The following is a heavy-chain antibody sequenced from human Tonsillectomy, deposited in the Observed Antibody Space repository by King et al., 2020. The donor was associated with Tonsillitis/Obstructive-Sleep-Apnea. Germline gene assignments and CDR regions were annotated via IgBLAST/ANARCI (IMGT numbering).Heavy chain of an antibody. Sequence: ITLKESGPTLVKPTQTLTLTCTFSGFSLSTSGVGVGWIRQPPGKALEWLALIYWDDDKRYSPSLKSRLTITKDTSKNQVVLTMINMDPVDTATYYCAHCHWNIISNWFDPWGQGTLVTVSS. D-gene: IGHD1/OR15-1a*01. CDR1: GFSLSTSGVG. J-gene: IGHJ5*02. CDR3: AHCHWNIISNWFDP. CDR2: IYWDDDK. V-gene: IGHV2-5*02.